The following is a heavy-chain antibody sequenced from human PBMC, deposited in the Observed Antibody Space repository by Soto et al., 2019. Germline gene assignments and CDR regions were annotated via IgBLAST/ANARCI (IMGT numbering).Heavy chain of an antibody. CDR1: GGSINSGGYY. CDR3: GSPCLDP. Sequence: QVQLKESGTGLVKPSQTLSLPSTVSGGSINSGGYYCVRIRKHPGKGLEWIGYSYYRGSTFYNPSPTSRDTGSLLTSMTAADTAADYCARDRAIRDSGSPCLDPWGQGTLVTVSS. J-gene: IGHJ5*02. D-gene: IGHD3-10*01. CDR2: SYYRGST. V-gene: IGHV4-31*03.